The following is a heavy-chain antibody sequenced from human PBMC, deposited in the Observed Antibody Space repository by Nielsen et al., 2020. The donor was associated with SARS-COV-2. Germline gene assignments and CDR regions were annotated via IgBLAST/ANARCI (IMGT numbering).Heavy chain of an antibody. D-gene: IGHD3-16*02. V-gene: IGHV3-15*01. CDR3: TTDRYYDYVWGSYRFPDY. Sequence: GGSLRLSCAASGFTFSNAWMSWVRQAPGNGLEWVGRIKSKTDGGTTDYAAPVKGRFTISRDDSKNTLYLQMNSLKTEDTAVYYCTTDRYYDYVWGSYRFPDYWGQGTLVTVSS. CDR2: IKSKTDGGTT. CDR1: GFTFSNAW. J-gene: IGHJ4*02.